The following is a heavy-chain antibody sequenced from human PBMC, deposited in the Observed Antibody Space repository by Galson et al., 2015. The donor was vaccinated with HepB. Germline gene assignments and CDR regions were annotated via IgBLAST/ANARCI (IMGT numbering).Heavy chain of an antibody. CDR3: ARVRGYCSGGTCYPESFYFDS. J-gene: IGHJ4*02. CDR1: GVSISSYY. CDR2: IYSTGSA. D-gene: IGHD2-15*01. Sequence: ETLSLTCIVSGVSISSYYWTWIRRPPGKGLEWIGYIYSTGSANYNPSLRSRVTMSLDRSSNNLSLKLSSVTAADTAVYYCARVRGYCSGGTCYPESFYFDSWGQGTLVTVSS. V-gene: IGHV4-59*01.